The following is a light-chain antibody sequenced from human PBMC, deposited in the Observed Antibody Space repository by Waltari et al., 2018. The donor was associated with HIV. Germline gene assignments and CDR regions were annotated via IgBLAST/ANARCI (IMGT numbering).Light chain of an antibody. Sequence: DIVMTQSPDSLAVSLGERAAINCNSSLSLLYTSNNQNYLAWYQQKPGQPPKLLIYWASTRESGVPDRFSGSGSGTDFTLTIRSLQAEDVAVYYCQQYYSTPLTFGQGTKVEIK. CDR1: LSLLYTSNNQNY. J-gene: IGKJ1*01. CDR3: QQYYSTPLT. V-gene: IGKV4-1*01. CDR2: WAS.